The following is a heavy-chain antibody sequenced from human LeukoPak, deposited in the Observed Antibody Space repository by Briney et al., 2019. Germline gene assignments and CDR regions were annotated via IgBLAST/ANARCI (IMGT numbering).Heavy chain of an antibody. J-gene: IGHJ6*03. V-gene: IGHV3-21*06. CDR1: GFTFSSYS. CDR3: ARVYFSTNWFGGLDYYYYFMDV. Sequence: GGSLRLSCAASGFTFSSYSMNWVRQAPGKGLEWVSSISSSSSYIYYADSVKGRFTMSGDNAKNSLYLQMNSLRAEDTAVYYCARVYFSTNWFGGLDYYYYFMDVWGKGTTVTVSS. CDR2: ISSSSSYI. D-gene: IGHD3-10*01.